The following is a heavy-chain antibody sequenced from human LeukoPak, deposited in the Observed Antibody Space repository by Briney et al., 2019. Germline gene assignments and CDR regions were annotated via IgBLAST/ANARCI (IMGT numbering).Heavy chain of an antibody. CDR3: ARSQSDTFDF. J-gene: IGHJ3*01. CDR2: INAGNGNT. V-gene: IGHV1-3*01. CDR1: GYSFTNYA. Sequence: ASVKVSCKASGYSFTNYAMHWVRQAPGQRLEWMGWINAGNGNTKYSQKFQGRVTITRDTSARTAYMELSSLRSEDTAVYYCARSQSDTFDFWGQGTMVTVSS.